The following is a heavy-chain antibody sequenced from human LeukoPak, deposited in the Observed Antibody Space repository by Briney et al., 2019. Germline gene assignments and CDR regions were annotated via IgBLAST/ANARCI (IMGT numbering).Heavy chain of an antibody. Sequence: GGSLRLSCAASGFTFDDYGMSWVRQAPGKGLEWVSDINWDGGSTGYADFVKGRFTISRDNAKNSLYLQMNSLRAEDTALYYCARRESTYQNYYYFYYMDVWGKGTTVTVSS. CDR3: ARRESTYQNYYYFYYMDV. CDR2: INWDGGST. J-gene: IGHJ6*03. V-gene: IGHV3-20*04. CDR1: GFTFDDYG.